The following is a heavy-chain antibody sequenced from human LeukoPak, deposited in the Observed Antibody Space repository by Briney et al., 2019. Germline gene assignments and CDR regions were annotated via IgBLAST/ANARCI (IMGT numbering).Heavy chain of an antibody. CDR1: GGSFSGYY. D-gene: IGHD2-2*01. V-gene: IGHV4-34*01. CDR3: ARGQVGAVVPAAILSFNYYYYMDV. Sequence: SETLSLTCAVYGGSFSGYYWSWIRQPPGKGLEWIGEINHSGSTNYNPSLKSRVTISVDTSKNQFSLKLSSVTAADTAVYYCARGQVGAVVPAAILSFNYYYYMDVWGKGTTVTVSS. J-gene: IGHJ6*03. CDR2: INHSGST.